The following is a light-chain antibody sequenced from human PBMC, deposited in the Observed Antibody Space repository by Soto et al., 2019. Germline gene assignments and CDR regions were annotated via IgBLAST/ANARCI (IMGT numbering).Light chain of an antibody. CDR1: QSVSSSN. Sequence: EIVLTQSPGTLSLSPGERATLSCRASQSVSSSNLAWYRQKPGQAPRLLIYGASIRPTGISDRFSGSGSGTDFTLTISRLEPEDFAVYYCQQHGASSWTFGQGTKVEIK. J-gene: IGKJ1*01. CDR2: GAS. CDR3: QQHGASSWT. V-gene: IGKV3-20*01.